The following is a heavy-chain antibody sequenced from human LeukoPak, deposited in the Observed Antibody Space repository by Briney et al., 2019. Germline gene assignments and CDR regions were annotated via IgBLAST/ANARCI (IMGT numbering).Heavy chain of an antibody. Sequence: GGSLRLSCAASGFTFSDYYMRWIRQAPGKGLEWVSYISSSGSTIYYADSVKGRFTISRDNAKNSLYLQMNSLRAEDTAVYYCAKANSLLWFGELYYYYYYMDVWGKGTTVTISS. CDR1: GFTFSDYY. J-gene: IGHJ6*03. D-gene: IGHD3-10*01. V-gene: IGHV3-11*01. CDR2: ISSSGSTI. CDR3: AKANSLLWFGELYYYYYYMDV.